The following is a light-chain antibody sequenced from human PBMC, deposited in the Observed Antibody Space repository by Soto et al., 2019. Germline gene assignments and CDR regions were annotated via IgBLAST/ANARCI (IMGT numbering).Light chain of an antibody. V-gene: IGLV1-40*01. CDR3: QSYDSSPSDRV. CDR2: GNS. Sequence: QSVLTQPPSVSGAPGQRVTISCTGGSSNIGAGYDVHWYQQLPGTAPKLLIYGNSNRPSGVPDRFSGSKSGTSASLAITGLQAEDEADYYCQSYDSSPSDRVFGGGTKLTVL. CDR1: SSNIGAGYD. J-gene: IGLJ2*01.